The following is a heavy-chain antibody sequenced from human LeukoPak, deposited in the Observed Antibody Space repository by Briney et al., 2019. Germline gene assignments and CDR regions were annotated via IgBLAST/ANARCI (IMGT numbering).Heavy chain of an antibody. J-gene: IGHJ5*02. D-gene: IGHD2-2*01. CDR2: INPNSGGT. Sequence: ASVKVSCKASGYTFTSYYMHWVRQAPGQGLEWMGWINPNSGGTNYAQKFQGRVTMTRDTSISTAYMELSRLRSDDTAVYYCASSPSYCSSTSCKSLNWFDPWGQGTLVTVSS. V-gene: IGHV1-2*02. CDR1: GYTFTSYY. CDR3: ASSPSYCSSTSCKSLNWFDP.